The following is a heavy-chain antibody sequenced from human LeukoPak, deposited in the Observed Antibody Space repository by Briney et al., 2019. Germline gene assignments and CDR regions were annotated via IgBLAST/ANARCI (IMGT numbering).Heavy chain of an antibody. CDR1: GFTFSSYG. CDR2: IRYDGSNK. Sequence: PGGSLRLSCAASGFTFSSYGMHWVRQAPGKGLEWVAFIRYDGSNKYYADSVKGRFTISRDNSKNTLYLQMNSLRAEDTAVYYCAKDNLRSKHFDYWGQGTLVTVSS. V-gene: IGHV3-30*02. J-gene: IGHJ4*02. CDR3: AKDNLRSKHFDY.